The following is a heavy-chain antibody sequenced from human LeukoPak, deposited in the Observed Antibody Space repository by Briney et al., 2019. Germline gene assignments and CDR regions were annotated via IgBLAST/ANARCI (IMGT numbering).Heavy chain of an antibody. J-gene: IGHJ5*02. Sequence: SETLSLTCTVSGDSISSRSYYWGWIRQPPGRGLEWIGYIYYSGSTNYNPSLKSRVTISVDTSKNQFSLKLSSVTAADTAVYYCARYSYDILTGYPKGWFDPWGQGTLVTVSS. CDR3: ARYSYDILTGYPKGWFDP. V-gene: IGHV4-61*05. D-gene: IGHD3-9*01. CDR2: IYYSGST. CDR1: GDSISSRSYY.